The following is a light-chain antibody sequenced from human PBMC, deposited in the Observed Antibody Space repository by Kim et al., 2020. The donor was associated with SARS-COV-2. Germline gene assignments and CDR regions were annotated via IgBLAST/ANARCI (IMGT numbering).Light chain of an antibody. CDR2: AAS. Sequence: SVPPGAPAPPSSRAVLVVSSNLAWYQQNLAQAPTLLIYAASTGATGIPARFSGSGSGTEFTLTISSLQSEDFAVYYCHQYNNWPYTFGQGTKLEL. V-gene: IGKV3-15*01. CDR1: LVVSSN. J-gene: IGKJ2*01. CDR3: HQYNNWPYT.